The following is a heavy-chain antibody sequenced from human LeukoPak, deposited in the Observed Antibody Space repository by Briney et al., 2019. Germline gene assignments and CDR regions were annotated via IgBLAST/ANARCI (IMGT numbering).Heavy chain of an antibody. CDR1: RASLSNYY. Sequence: SETLSLTRALYRASLSNYYWSWIRQPPGKGLEWIGEITHDGRINYSPPLRGRVTISEDTSKRQFSLKLRSVTAADTAVYYCAPIYGDYSDFDHWGQGTLVTVSS. CDR3: APIYGDYSDFDH. D-gene: IGHD4-17*01. CDR2: ITHDGRI. J-gene: IGHJ4*02. V-gene: IGHV4-34*01.